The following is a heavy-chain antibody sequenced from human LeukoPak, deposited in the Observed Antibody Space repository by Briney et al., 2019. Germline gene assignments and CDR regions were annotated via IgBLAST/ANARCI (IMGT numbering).Heavy chain of an antibody. D-gene: IGHD6-19*01. V-gene: IGHV3-21*01. CDR2: ISSSSSYI. CDR3: ARGIELAGNFAY. Sequence: GGSLRLSCAASGFTFSSYSMSWVRQAPGKGLEWVSSISSSSSYIYYADSVKSRFTIARDNAKNSLYLQMSSLRAEDTAVYYCARGIELAGNFAYWGQGTLVTVSS. CDR1: GFTFSSYS. J-gene: IGHJ4*02.